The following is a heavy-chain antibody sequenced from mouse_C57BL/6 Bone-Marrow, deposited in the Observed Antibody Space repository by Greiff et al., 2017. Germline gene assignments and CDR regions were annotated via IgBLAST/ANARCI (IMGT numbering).Heavy chain of an antibody. J-gene: IGHJ2*01. CDR2: IYPGSGST. D-gene: IGHD2-5*01. Sequence: QVQLQQPGAELVKPGASVKMSCKASGYTFTSYWITWVKQRPGQGLEWIGDIYPGSGSTKYNEKFKSKAKLTVDTASSTAYMQLSSLTSEDSAVYYCAREGGTYYSNYDFDYWGQGTTLTVSS. CDR1: GYTFTSYW. CDR3: AREGGTYYSNYDFDY. V-gene: IGHV1-55*01.